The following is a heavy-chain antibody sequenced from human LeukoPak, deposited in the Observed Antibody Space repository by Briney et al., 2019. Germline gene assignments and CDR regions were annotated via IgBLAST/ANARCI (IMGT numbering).Heavy chain of an antibody. D-gene: IGHD3-10*01. J-gene: IGHJ4*02. CDR3: ARGYGSGSYYATEFGY. Sequence: SQTLSLTCAVSGGSISSGGYSWSWIRQPPGKGLEWIGYIYHSGSTYYNPSLKSRVTISVDRSKNQFSLKLSSVTAADTAVYYCARGYGSGSYYATEFGYWGQGTLVTVSS. CDR1: GGSISSGGYS. V-gene: IGHV4-30-2*01. CDR2: IYHSGST.